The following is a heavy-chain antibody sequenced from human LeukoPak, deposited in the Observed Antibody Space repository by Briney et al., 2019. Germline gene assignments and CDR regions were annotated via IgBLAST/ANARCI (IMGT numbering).Heavy chain of an antibody. CDR2: IYYSGST. Sequence: PSETLSLTCTVSGGSISSGAYYWSWIRQHPGKGLEWIGYIYYSGSTSYNPSLKSRVTISVDTSKNQFSLKLSSVTAADTAVYYCARGTGSWYFDYWGQGTLVTVSS. CDR3: ARGTGSWYFDY. V-gene: IGHV4-31*03. CDR1: GGSISSGAYY. D-gene: IGHD6-13*01. J-gene: IGHJ4*02.